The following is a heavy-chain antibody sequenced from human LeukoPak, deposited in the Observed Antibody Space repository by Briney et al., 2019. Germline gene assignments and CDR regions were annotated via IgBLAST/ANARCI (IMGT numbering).Heavy chain of an antibody. CDR2: IYWDDDK. V-gene: IGHV2-5*02. D-gene: IGHD5-18*01. J-gene: IGHJ4*02. Sequence: SGPTLVNPTQTLTLTCTFSGFSLRTSGVGVGWIRQPPGKALEWLAVIYWDDDKRYNPSLISRLTITKDTSKNQVVLKMTNMNAVDTATYYCAHINEVAAMVPFDYWGQGTLVTVSS. CDR3: AHINEVAAMVPFDY. CDR1: GFSLRTSGVG.